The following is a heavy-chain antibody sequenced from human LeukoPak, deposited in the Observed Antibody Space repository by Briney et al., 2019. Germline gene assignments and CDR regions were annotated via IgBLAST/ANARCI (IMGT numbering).Heavy chain of an antibody. D-gene: IGHD1-26*01. CDR2: INHSGYT. V-gene: IGHV4-34*01. J-gene: IGHJ4*02. Sequence: PSETLSLTCAVYGGSFSGYYWSWIRQPPGKGLEWIGEINHSGYTNYNPSLKSRVTISVDTSKNQFSLKLSSVTAADTAVYYCARWMVGDTFDYWGQGTLVTVSS. CDR1: GGSFSGYY. CDR3: ARWMVGDTFDY.